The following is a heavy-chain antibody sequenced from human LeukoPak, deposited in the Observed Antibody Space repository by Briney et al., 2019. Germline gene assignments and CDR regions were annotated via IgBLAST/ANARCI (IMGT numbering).Heavy chain of an antibody. V-gene: IGHV1-69*05. J-gene: IGHJ4*02. CDR1: GCTFSSYA. D-gene: IGHD6-19*01. CDR2: IIPIFGTA. Sequence: SVKVSCKASGCTFSSYAISWVRQAPGQGLEWMGRIIPIFGTANYAQKFQGRVTITTDESTSTAYMELSSLRSEDTAVYYCARASGYSSGWYDYFDYWGQGTLVTVSS. CDR3: ARASGYSSGWYDYFDY.